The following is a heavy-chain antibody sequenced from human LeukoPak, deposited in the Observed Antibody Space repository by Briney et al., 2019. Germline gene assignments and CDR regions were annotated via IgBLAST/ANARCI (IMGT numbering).Heavy chain of an antibody. CDR1: GFTVSSNS. V-gene: IGHV3-53*01. D-gene: IGHD6-13*01. CDR3: ARGRVSSSTWYSTYYYYFYMDV. CDR2: IYSGTI. Sequence: GGSLRLSCTVSGFTVSSNSMSWVRQAPGKGLEWVSFIYSGTIHYSDSVKGRFTISRDNSKNTLYLQMNSLRAEDTAVYFCARGRVSSSTWYSTYYYYFYMDVWGKGTTVTVSS. J-gene: IGHJ6*03.